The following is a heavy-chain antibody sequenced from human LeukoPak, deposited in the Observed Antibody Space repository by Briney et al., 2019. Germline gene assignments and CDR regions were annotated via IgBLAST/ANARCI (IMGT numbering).Heavy chain of an antibody. J-gene: IGHJ5*02. CDR3: ARWGSMYYYDSSGYVNWFDP. D-gene: IGHD3-22*01. V-gene: IGHV5-51*01. Sequence: GESLKISCKGSGYSFTSYWIGWVRQLPGKGLESMGIIYPGDSDTRYSPSFQGQVTISADKSISTAYLQWSSLKASDTAMYYCARWGSMYYYDSSGYVNWFDPWGQGTLVTVSS. CDR2: IYPGDSDT. CDR1: GYSFTSYW.